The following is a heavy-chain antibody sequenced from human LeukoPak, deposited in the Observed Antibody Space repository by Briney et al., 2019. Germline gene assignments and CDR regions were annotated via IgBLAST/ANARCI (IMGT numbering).Heavy chain of an antibody. CDR1: GGSVTSTNW. CDR2: VHLDGRT. Sequence: SDTLSLTCGVSGGSVTSTNWWPWVRQPPGKGLAWIGEVHLDGRTNYNPSLKSRLTISVDLSENHISLKLTSVAAADTAVYYCAREGGFFRPLDYSGQGTLVSVSS. CDR3: AREGGFFRPLDY. D-gene: IGHD3-3*01. V-gene: IGHV4-4*02. J-gene: IGHJ4*02.